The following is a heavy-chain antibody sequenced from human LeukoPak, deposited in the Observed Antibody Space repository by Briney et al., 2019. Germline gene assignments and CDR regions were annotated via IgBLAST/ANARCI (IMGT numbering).Heavy chain of an antibody. D-gene: IGHD6-19*01. Sequence: SETLSLTCAVYGGSFSGYYWSWIRQPPGKGLEWIGEINHSGSTNYNPSLKSRVTISVDTSKNQFSLKLSSVTAADTAVYYCATGTPTISGWYYGENYFDYWGQGTLVTVSS. V-gene: IGHV4-34*01. J-gene: IGHJ4*02. CDR1: GGSFSGYY. CDR2: INHSGST. CDR3: ATGTPTISGWYYGENYFDY.